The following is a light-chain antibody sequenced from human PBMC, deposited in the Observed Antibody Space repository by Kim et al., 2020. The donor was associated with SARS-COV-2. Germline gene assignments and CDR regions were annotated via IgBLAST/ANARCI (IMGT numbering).Light chain of an antibody. CDR1: SSDVGGYNY. CDR3: TSYTSSNSYV. J-gene: IGLJ1*01. V-gene: IGLV2-14*01. CDR2: DVS. Sequence: QSALTQPASVSGSPGQSITISCTGTSSDVGGYNYVSWYQQHPAKAPKLIIYDVSKWPSGVSNRFSGSKSGNAASLTISGLQAEDEADYYCTSYTSSNSYVFGTGTKVTVL.